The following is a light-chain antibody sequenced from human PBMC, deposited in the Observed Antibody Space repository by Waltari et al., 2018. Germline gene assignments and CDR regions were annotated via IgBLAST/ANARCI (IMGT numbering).Light chain of an antibody. CDR1: ALPKQY. CDR2: KDS. V-gene: IGLV3-25*03. J-gene: IGLJ2*01. Sequence: SYELPQPPSVSVSPGQTARITCSGDALPKQYAYCYQQKPGQAPVLGIYKDSERPSGIPERFSGSSSGTTVTLTISGVQAEDEADYYCQSADSSGTFVVFGGGTKLTVL. CDR3: QSADSSGTFVV.